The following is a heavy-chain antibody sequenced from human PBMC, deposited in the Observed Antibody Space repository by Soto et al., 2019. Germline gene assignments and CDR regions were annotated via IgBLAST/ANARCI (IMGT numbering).Heavy chain of an antibody. D-gene: IGHD2-21*02. CDR1: GLSFNSSAVS. CDR2: IAWDDDK. J-gene: IGHJ6*02. CDR3: ANIPLVDDFGLVSYFYGMDV. V-gene: IGHV2-70*12. Sequence: SGPTLVNPTQTLTLTCTFSGLSFNSSAVSVSWIRQPPGKALEWLALIAWDDDKFYNTSLRSRLTISKDTSKNRVVLTLTNVDPVDTATYYCANIPLVDDFGLVSYFYGMDVWGQGTTVTVSS.